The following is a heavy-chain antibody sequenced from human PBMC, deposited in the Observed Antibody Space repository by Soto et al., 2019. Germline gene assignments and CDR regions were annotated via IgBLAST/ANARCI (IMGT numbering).Heavy chain of an antibody. J-gene: IGHJ6*02. CDR3: ARDIGPPHLTGYDYGMDV. CDR2: IWYDGSNK. V-gene: IGHV3-33*01. D-gene: IGHD3-9*01. Sequence: GGSLSLSCAASGFPFSSYVMHWVRQAPGKGLEWVAVIWYDGSNKYYADSVKGRFTISRDNSKNTLYLQMNSLRAEDTAVYYCARDIGPPHLTGYDYGMDVWGQGTTVTVSS. CDR1: GFPFSSYV.